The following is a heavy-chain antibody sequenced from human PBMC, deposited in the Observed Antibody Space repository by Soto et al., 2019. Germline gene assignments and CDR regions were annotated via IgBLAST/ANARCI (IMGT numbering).Heavy chain of an antibody. Sequence: QVQLVESGGGVVQPGRSLRLSCAASGFTFSSYGMHWVRQAPGKGLEWVAVISYDGSNKYYADSVKGRFTISRDNSKNTLYLQMNILRAEDTAVYYCAKAGYSSGWSFDYWGQGTLVTVSS. CDR3: AKAGYSSGWSFDY. CDR1: GFTFSSYG. D-gene: IGHD6-19*01. J-gene: IGHJ4*02. V-gene: IGHV3-30*18. CDR2: ISYDGSNK.